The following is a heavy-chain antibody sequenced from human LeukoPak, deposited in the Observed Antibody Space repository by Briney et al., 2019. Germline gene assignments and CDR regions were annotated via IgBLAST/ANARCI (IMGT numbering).Heavy chain of an antibody. CDR1: GFTFRNYV. CDR3: AREGYYGSGSPPSLYFDY. Sequence: GGSLRLSCAASGFTFRNYVIHWVRQAPGKGLEWVPVTSPDLNVKLYADSVKGRFTISRDNSRSTLYLQMNSLRPEDTAIYYCAREGYYGSGSPPSLYFDYWGQGTLVTVSS. CDR2: TSPDLNVK. D-gene: IGHD3-10*01. J-gene: IGHJ4*02. V-gene: IGHV3-30-3*01.